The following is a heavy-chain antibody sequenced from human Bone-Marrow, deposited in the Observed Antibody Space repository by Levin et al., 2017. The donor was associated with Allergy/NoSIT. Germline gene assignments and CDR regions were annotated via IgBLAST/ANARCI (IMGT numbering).Heavy chain of an antibody. CDR3: AQTPYCGGDCYHAFDI. J-gene: IGHJ3*02. V-gene: IGHV2-5*02. Sequence: SGPTLVKPTQTLTLTCTFSGFSLSTSGVGVGWIRQPPGKALEWLALIYWDDDKRYSPSLKSRLTITKDTSKNQVVLTMTNMDPVDTATYYCAQTPYCGGDCYHAFDIWGQGTMVTVSS. CDR2: IYWDDDK. D-gene: IGHD2-21*01. CDR1: GFSLSTSGVG.